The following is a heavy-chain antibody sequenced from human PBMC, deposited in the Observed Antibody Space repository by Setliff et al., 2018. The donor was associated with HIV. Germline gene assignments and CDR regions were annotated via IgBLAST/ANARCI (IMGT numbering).Heavy chain of an antibody. CDR3: ARGRFHRLHRPYSGSGSLGIQYFDY. V-gene: IGHV4-39*07. Sequence: PSETLSLTCSVSGGSFSSDSYYWGWIRQFPGRGLEWIGGINHSGSTNYNPSLESRVTISVDTSKSQFSLRLNSVTATDTALYYCARGRFHRLHRPYSGSGSLGIQYFDYWGQGTLVTVSS. J-gene: IGHJ4*02. CDR2: INHSGST. D-gene: IGHD3-10*01. CDR1: GGSFSSDSYY.